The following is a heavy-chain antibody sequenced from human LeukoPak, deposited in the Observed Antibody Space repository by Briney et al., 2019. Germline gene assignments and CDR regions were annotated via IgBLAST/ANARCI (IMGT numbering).Heavy chain of an antibody. V-gene: IGHV3-21*01. CDR3: ARGATDTTRWFGP. Sequence: GGSLRLSCAASGFTFNTYSMSWVRQAPGKGLEWVSIISRASESIFYADSVKGRFTISRDNAKNSLYLQMNDLRAEDTAAYHCARGATDTTRWFGPWGQGTLVTVSS. D-gene: IGHD1-26*01. CDR1: GFTFNTYS. CDR2: ISRASESI. J-gene: IGHJ5*02.